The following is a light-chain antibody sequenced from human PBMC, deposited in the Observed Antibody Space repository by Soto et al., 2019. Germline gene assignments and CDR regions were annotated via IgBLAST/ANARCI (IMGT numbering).Light chain of an antibody. V-gene: IGKV1-9*01. CDR1: QGISSY. CDR3: QQVNSYPLT. Sequence: DIQLTQSPSFLSASVGDRVTITCRASQGISSYLAWYQQKPGKAPKLLIYAASTLQSGVPSRFSGSGSGTESTLTISSLQPEDFATYYCQQVNSYPLTFGGGTKVEIK. CDR2: AAS. J-gene: IGKJ4*01.